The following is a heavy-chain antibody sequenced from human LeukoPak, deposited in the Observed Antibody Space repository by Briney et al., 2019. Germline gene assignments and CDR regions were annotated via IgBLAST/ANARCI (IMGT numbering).Heavy chain of an antibody. V-gene: IGHV3-53*01. J-gene: IGHJ4*02. CDR2: IFSNGDT. D-gene: IGHD5-24*01. CDR1: EFTVSRNY. Sequence: GGSLRLSCTASEFTVSRNYMLWVRQAPGKGLEWVSLIFSNGDTHYADSVKGRFTISRDTSKNTVSLQMNSLRVEDTAVYYCTRDQMNYWGQGTLVTVSS. CDR3: TRDQMNY.